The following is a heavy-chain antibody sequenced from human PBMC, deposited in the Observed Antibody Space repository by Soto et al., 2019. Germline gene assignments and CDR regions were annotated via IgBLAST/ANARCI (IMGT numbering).Heavy chain of an antibody. CDR3: ARLAETYRGYYSPTAFDY. V-gene: IGHV4-39*01. Sequence: QLQLQESGPGLVKPSETLSLTCTVSGGSISSSSNYWGWIRQPPGKGLEWIGSGNNIGNTYRNPSLKSRVTISVHTSRNQFSLRLSSVTAADTAVYYCARLAETYRGYYSPTAFDYWGQGTLVTVSS. D-gene: IGHD3-22*01. J-gene: IGHJ4*02. CDR2: GNNIGNT. CDR1: GGSISSSSNY.